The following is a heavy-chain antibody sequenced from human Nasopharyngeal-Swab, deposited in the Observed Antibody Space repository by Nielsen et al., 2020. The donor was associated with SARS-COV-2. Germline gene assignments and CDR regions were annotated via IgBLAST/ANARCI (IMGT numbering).Heavy chain of an antibody. Sequence: GESLKISCIASGFTFSSYAMSWVRQAPGKGLEWVSAISGSGGSTYYADSVKGRFTISRDNSKNTLYLQMNSLRAEDTAVYYCAKAEDTAMVTVDYWGQGTLVTVSS. V-gene: IGHV3-23*01. CDR2: ISGSGGST. CDR3: AKAEDTAMVTVDY. J-gene: IGHJ4*02. D-gene: IGHD5-18*01. CDR1: GFTFSSYA.